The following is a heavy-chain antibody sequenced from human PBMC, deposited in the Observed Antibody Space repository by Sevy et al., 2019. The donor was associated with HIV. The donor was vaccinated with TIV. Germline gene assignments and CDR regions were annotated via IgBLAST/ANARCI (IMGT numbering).Heavy chain of an antibody. CDR3: ARASDYYDSSGYSRSFDY. V-gene: IGHV3-48*02. CDR2: ISSSSSTI. Sequence: GGSLRLPCAASGFTFSSYSMNWVRQAPGKGLEWVSYISSSSSTIYYADSVKGRFTISRDNAKNSLYLQMNSLRDEDTAVYYCARASDYYDSSGYSRSFDYWGQGTLVTVSS. J-gene: IGHJ4*02. D-gene: IGHD3-22*01. CDR1: GFTFSSYS.